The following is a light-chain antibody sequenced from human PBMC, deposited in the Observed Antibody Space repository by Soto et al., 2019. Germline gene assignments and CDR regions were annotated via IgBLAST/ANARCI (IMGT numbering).Light chain of an antibody. J-gene: IGKJ1*01. CDR1: QTINSW. V-gene: IGKV1-5*01. CDR3: QQYDSYSSGP. Sequence: DIQMTQSASTLSASVGDRVTITCGASQTINSWLAWYQQKPGKAPKVLVFDASSLKTGVPSRFSGSGSATEFTPTISNLQPDDFATYYCQQYDSYSSGPFGQGTKVDIK. CDR2: DAS.